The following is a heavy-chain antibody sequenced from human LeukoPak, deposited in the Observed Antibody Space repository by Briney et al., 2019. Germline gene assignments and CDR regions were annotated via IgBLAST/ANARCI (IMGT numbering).Heavy chain of an antibody. CDR2: IKSNPDGGTT. D-gene: IGHD3-3*01. J-gene: IGHJ4*02. Sequence: GGALLLSCGGAGFTFNKAWMDWGRPAPGEGAGWVGRIKSNPDGGTTDYAAPVKGRFTISRDDSKTTLYLQVNSLKTEDTAVYYCTTLSYDVHYWGQGTLVTVSS. V-gene: IGHV3-15*01. CDR1: GFTFNKAW. CDR3: TTLSYDVHY.